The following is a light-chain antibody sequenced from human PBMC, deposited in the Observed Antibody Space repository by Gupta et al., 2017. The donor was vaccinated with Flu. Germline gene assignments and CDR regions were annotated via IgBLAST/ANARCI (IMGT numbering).Light chain of an antibody. CDR3: QQYDTLPYT. CDR2: DAS. J-gene: IGKJ2*01. CDR1: QDVSDY. V-gene: IGKV1-33*01. Sequence: DIQLTQFPSSLSASVGDRVTITCQASQDVSDYLNWYQQKPGQAPKLVIYDASSWQRGVPSRFSGSGSGTDFTFTITGLQPEDVATYFCQQYDTLPYTFAQGTKLEMK.